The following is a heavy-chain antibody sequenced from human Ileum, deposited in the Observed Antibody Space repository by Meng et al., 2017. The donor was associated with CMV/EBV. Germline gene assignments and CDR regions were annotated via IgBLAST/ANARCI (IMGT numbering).Heavy chain of an antibody. CDR2: ISSSSSYI. J-gene: IGHJ4*02. CDR3: ARCGYYYDSSGYYY. Sequence: SGFTFSSYSMNWVRQAPGKGLEWVSSISSSSSYIYYADSVKGRFTISRDNAKNSLYLQMNSLRAEDTAVYYCARCGYYYDSSGYYYWGQGTLVTVSS. CDR1: GFTFSSYS. V-gene: IGHV3-21*01. D-gene: IGHD3-22*01.